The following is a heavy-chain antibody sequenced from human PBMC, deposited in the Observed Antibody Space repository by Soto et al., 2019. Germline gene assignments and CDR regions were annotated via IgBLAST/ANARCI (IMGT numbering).Heavy chain of an antibody. CDR2: INQSGST. CDR3: ARVVSSGRPNWFDP. J-gene: IGHJ5*02. V-gene: IGHV4-34*01. CDR1: GGSFSGYY. D-gene: IGHD6-19*01. Sequence: SETLSLTCSVYGGSFSGYYCTWIRQPPGKGLEWIGEINQSGSTNYNPSLKSRVTISVDMPKNQFSLKMSSVTAADTAVYYCARVVSSGRPNWFDPWGQGTLVTVSS.